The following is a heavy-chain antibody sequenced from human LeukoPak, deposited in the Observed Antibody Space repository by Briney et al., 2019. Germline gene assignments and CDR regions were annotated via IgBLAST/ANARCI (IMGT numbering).Heavy chain of an antibody. J-gene: IGHJ5*02. Sequence: SETLSLTCTVSGGSISSSSYYWGWIRQPPGKGLEWIGSIYYSGSTYYNPSLKSRVTISVDTSKNQFSLKLSSVTAADTAVYYCARGPRYTFSITMVRGVRTIKPFDPWGQGTLVTVSS. D-gene: IGHD3-10*01. CDR1: GGSISSSSYY. V-gene: IGHV4-39*07. CDR2: IYYSGST. CDR3: ARGPRYTFSITMVRGVRTIKPFDP.